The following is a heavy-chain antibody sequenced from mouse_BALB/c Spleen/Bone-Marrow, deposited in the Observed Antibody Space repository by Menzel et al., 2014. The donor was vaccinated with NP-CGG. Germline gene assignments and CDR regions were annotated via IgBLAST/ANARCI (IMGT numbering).Heavy chain of an antibody. CDR2: INPESSTI. CDR3: ARLGYYGYFVD. Sequence: EVKLMESGGGLVQPGGSLKLSYAASGFDFRRYWMSWVRQAPGKGLEWIGEINPESSTINYTPSLKGKFIISRDNAKNTLYLQMSKVRSEDTALYYCARLGYYGYFVDWGQGTTLTVSS. V-gene: IGHV4-1*02. D-gene: IGHD1-1*01. CDR1: GFDFRRYW. J-gene: IGHJ2*01.